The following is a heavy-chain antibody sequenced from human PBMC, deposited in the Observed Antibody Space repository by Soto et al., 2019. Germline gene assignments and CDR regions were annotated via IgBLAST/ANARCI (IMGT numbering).Heavy chain of an antibody. D-gene: IGHD3-16*01. J-gene: IGHJ5*02. CDR2: IFYLGSS. CDR1: GDSIISSDFY. CDR3: ARHCLALRKNNWFDH. V-gene: IGHV4-39*01. Sequence: SETLSLTCTVSGDSIISSDFYWGWVRQPPGKGLEWIGSIFYLGSSYYNPSLKSRVTMSVDTSKTQFSLRLRSVTAAETALYFCARHCLALRKNNWFDHWGQGIMVTVSS.